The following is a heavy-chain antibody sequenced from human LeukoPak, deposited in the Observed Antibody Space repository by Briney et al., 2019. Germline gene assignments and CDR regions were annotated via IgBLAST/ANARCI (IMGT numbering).Heavy chain of an antibody. CDR3: ARGGNYWPQWWFDP. J-gene: IGHJ5*02. D-gene: IGHD1-26*01. CDR2: IYYTGST. CDR1: GGSISSSSYY. Sequence: SETLSLTCTVSGGSISSSSYYWGWIRQPPGKGLEWIGSIYYTGSTYYNPSLKSRVTISVDTSKNQFSLKLSSVTAADTAVYYCARGGNYWPQWWFDPWGRGTLVSVSS. V-gene: IGHV4-39*07.